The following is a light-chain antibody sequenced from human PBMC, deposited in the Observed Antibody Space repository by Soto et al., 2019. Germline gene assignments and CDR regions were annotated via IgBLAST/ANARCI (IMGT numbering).Light chain of an antibody. CDR3: NSQRSSGTRV. Sequence: QSALTQLAAVSGSPGQSITISCTGTSSDVGGYKHVSWYQHHPGKAPKLMIYEVSNRPSGVSNRFSRSKSGYTASLTISGLQAEYEADYYCNSQRSSGTRVFGTGTKVTVL. J-gene: IGLJ1*01. V-gene: IGLV2-14*01. CDR2: EVS. CDR1: SSDVGGYKH.